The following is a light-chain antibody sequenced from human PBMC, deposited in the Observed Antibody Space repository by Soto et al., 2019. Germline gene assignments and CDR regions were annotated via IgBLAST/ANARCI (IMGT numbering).Light chain of an antibody. CDR3: AAWDDSLKGYV. J-gene: IGLJ1*01. CDR1: SSNIGSNT. Sequence: QSVLPQPPSASGTPGQRVTISCSGGSSNIGSNTVNWYQQLPGTAPKLLIYSNTQRPSGVPDRFSGSKSGTSASLAISGLQSEDEADYYCAAWDDSLKGYVFGAGTKLTVL. CDR2: SNT. V-gene: IGLV1-44*01.